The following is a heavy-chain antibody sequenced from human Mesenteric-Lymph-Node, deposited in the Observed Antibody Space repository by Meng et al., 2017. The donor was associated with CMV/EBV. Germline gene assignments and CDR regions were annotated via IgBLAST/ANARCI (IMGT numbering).Heavy chain of an antibody. CDR2: ISWDGGRT. Sequence: GGSLRLSCVASGFSFDDYAMHWVRQAPGKGLEWVSLISWDGGRTYYADSVKGRFTISRDNSKNTLYLQMNSLRAADTAVYYCARDRCSSTSCYYNYYYGMDVWGQGTTVTVSS. V-gene: IGHV3-43D*03. D-gene: IGHD2-2*01. CDR3: ARDRCSSTSCYYNYYYGMDV. CDR1: GFSFDDYA. J-gene: IGHJ6*02.